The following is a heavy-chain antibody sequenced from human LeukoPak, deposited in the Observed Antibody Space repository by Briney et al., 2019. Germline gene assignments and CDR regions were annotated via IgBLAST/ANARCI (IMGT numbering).Heavy chain of an antibody. CDR2: IYYSGST. CDR3: ARELVVGATQYFDY. Sequence: SETLSLTCTVPGGSISSYYWSWIRQPPGKGLEWIGYIYYSGSTNYNPSLKSRVTISVDTSKNQFSLKLSSVTAADTAVYYCARELVVGATQYFDYWGQGTLVTVSS. V-gene: IGHV4-59*01. CDR1: GGSISSYY. J-gene: IGHJ4*02. D-gene: IGHD1-26*01.